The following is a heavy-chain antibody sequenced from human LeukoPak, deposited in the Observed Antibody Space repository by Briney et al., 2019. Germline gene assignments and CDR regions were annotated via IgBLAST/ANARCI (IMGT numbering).Heavy chain of an antibody. CDR2: ISYDGSNK. Sequence: GGSLRLSCAASGFTFSSYGMHWVRQAPGKGLEWVAVISYDGSNKYYADSVKGRFTISRDNSKNTLYLQMNSLRAEDTAVYYCAILRYDFWSGDYYGMDVWGQGTTVTVSS. D-gene: IGHD3-3*01. V-gene: IGHV3-30*03. J-gene: IGHJ6*02. CDR1: GFTFSSYG. CDR3: AILRYDFWSGDYYGMDV.